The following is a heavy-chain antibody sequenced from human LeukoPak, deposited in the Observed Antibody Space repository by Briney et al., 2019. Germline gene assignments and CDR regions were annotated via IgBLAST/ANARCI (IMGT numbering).Heavy chain of an antibody. V-gene: IGHV1-8*01. D-gene: IGHD3-10*01. J-gene: IGHJ4*02. CDR3: AREDRGVLIVDY. CDR2: MNPNSGNT. Sequence: ASVKVSCKASGYTFTSYDINWVRQATGQGLEWMGWMNPNSGNTSYAQKFQGRVTMTRNTSISTAYMELSSLRSEDTAVYYCAREDRGVLIVDYWGQGTLVTVSS. CDR1: GYTFTSYD.